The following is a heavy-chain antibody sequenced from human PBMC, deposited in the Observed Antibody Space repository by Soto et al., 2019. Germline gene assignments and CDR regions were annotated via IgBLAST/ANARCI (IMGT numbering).Heavy chain of an antibody. CDR3: ARDSGAKLSSS. D-gene: IGHD6-13*01. V-gene: IGHV1-69*01. J-gene: IGHJ4*02. CDR1: VDTFSSYR. Sequence: GASVKVSFKGSVDTFSSYRFNWVRQARGQGLEWLGGIVPIYRTADYAQKFQGRVTITADESTRTVYMELSSLKSQDTALYYCARDSGAKLSSSWGQVSLVTVSS. CDR2: IVPIYRTA.